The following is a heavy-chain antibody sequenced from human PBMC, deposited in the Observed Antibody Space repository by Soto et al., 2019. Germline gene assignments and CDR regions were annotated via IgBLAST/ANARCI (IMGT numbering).Heavy chain of an antibody. V-gene: IGHV3-23*01. CDR2: ISGSGLST. CDR3: AKMTTRRFDY. Sequence: VGSLRLSCAASGFTFSSYAMSWVRQAPGKGLEWVSGISGSGLSTNYADSVKGRFTISRDNSKNTLYLQMNSLRAEDTAVYYCAKMTTRRFDYWGQGTLVTVSS. CDR1: GFTFSSYA. D-gene: IGHD4-17*01. J-gene: IGHJ4*02.